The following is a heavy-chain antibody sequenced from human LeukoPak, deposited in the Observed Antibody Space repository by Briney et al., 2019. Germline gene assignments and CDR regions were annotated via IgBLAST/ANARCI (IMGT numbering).Heavy chain of an antibody. Sequence: KPSETLSLTCTVSGGSISSYYWSWIRQPPGKGLEWIGYIYYSGSTNYNPSLKSRVTISVDTSKNQFSLKLSSVTAADTAVYYCARGYCSSTGCPSDFDLWGRGTLVTVSS. J-gene: IGHJ2*01. CDR3: ARGYCSSTGCPSDFDL. V-gene: IGHV4-59*12. CDR2: IYYSGST. CDR1: GGSISSYY. D-gene: IGHD2-2*01.